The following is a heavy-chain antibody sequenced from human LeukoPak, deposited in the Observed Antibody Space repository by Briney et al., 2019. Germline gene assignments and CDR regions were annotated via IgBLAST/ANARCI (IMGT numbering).Heavy chain of an antibody. CDR1: GGSFSGYY. Sequence: SETLSLTCAVYGGSFSGYYWSWIRQPPGKGLEWIGEINHSGSTNYNPSLKSRVTISVDTSKNQFSLKLSSVTAADTAVYYRARGEDSSWQRNWFDPWGQGTLVTVSS. D-gene: IGHD6-13*01. CDR3: ARGEDSSWQRNWFDP. J-gene: IGHJ5*02. V-gene: IGHV4-34*01. CDR2: INHSGST.